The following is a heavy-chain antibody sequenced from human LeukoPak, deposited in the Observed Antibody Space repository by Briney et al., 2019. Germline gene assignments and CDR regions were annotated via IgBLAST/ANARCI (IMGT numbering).Heavy chain of an antibody. CDR2: ISYDGSNK. Sequence: PGGSLRLSCAASEFTFSSYGMHWVRQAPGKGLEWVAVISYDGSNKYYVDSVKGRFTISRDNSKNTLYLQMNSLRAEDTAVYYCAKDGPRVLRYFDWLLEGYGMDVWGQGTTVTVSS. CDR1: EFTFSSYG. J-gene: IGHJ6*02. V-gene: IGHV3-30*18. D-gene: IGHD3-9*01. CDR3: AKDGPRVLRYFDWLLEGYGMDV.